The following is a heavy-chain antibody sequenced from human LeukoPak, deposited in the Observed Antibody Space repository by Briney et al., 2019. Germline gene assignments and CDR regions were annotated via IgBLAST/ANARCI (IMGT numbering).Heavy chain of an antibody. D-gene: IGHD2-2*01. V-gene: IGHV4-4*07. CDR3: ARAAVVPAARKYYYYYMDV. CDR1: GGSISSYY. J-gene: IGHJ6*03. CDR2: IYTSGST. Sequence: SETLSLTCTVSGGSISSYYWSWIRQPAGKGLEWIGRIYTSGSTNYNPSLKSRVTMSVDTSKNQFSLKLSSVTAADTAVYYCARAAVVPAARKYYYYYMDVWGKGTTVTVSS.